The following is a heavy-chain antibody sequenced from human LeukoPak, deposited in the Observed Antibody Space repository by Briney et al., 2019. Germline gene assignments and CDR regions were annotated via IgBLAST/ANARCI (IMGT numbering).Heavy chain of an antibody. D-gene: IGHD5-24*01. CDR2: IIPIFGTA. CDR3: ARGDGYNRKYYYFDC. V-gene: IGHV1-69*06. Sequence: SVKVSCKASGGTFSSYAISWVRQAPGQGLEWMGGIIPIFGTANYAQKFQGRVTITADKSTSTAYMELSSLRSEDTAVYYCARGDGYNRKYYYFDCWGQGTLVSVSS. CDR1: GGTFSSYA. J-gene: IGHJ4*02.